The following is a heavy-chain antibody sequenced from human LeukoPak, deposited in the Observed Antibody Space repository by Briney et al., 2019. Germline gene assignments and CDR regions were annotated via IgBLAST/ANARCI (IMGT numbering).Heavy chain of an antibody. CDR2: IRSKVDNYAT. D-gene: IGHD2-15*01. J-gene: IGHJ4*02. V-gene: IGHV3-73*01. CDR1: GFTFSGSP. CDR3: AKQLGYCSDGSCYFPY. Sequence: GGSLRLSCAASGFTFSGSPMHWVRQASGKGLEWVGRIRSKVDNYATGYGASVKGRFTISRDDSRNTAYLQMNSLKAEDTAVYYCAKQLGYCSDGSCYFPYWGQGTLVTVSS.